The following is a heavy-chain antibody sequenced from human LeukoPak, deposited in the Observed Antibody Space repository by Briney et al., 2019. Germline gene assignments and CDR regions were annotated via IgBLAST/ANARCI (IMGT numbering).Heavy chain of an antibody. CDR1: GFTFSSYG. CDR2: ISYDGSNK. V-gene: IGHV3-30*18. D-gene: IGHD2-15*01. J-gene: IGHJ4*02. Sequence: GGSLRLSCAASGFTFSSYGMHWVRQAPGKGLEGVAVISYDGSNKYYADSVKGRFTISRDNSKNTLYLQMNSLRAEDTAVYYCAKGRKKDIVVVVAAEFDYWGQGTLVTVSS. CDR3: AKGRKKDIVVVVAAEFDY.